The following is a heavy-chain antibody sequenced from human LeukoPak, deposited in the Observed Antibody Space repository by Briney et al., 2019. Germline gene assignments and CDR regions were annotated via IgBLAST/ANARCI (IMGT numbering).Heavy chain of an antibody. CDR1: GFTFSSYE. D-gene: IGHD6-19*01. CDR2: ISSSSSYI. J-gene: IGHJ4*02. CDR3: ARGSGWFYY. V-gene: IGHV3-21*01. Sequence: PGGSLRLSCAASGFTFSSYEMNWVRQAPGKGLEWVSSISSSSSYIYYADSVKGRFTISRDNAKNSLYLQMNSLRAEDTAVYYCARGSGWFYYWGQGTLVTVSS.